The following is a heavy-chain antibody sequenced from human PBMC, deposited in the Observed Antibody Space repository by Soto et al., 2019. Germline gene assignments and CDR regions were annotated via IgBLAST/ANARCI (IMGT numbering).Heavy chain of an antibody. J-gene: IGHJ4*02. CDR3: ARGNSRGSRYTYFDY. D-gene: IGHD2-15*01. CDR1: GFTFSTYG. CDR2: ISSSGGAT. Sequence: GGSLRLSCAASGFTFSTYGMSWVRQAPGKGLEWVSAISSSGGATNYADSVKGRFTISRDNSKNTLYLQMDSLRDEDTAVYYCARGNSRGSRYTYFDYWGQGTLVTVSS. V-gene: IGHV3-23*01.